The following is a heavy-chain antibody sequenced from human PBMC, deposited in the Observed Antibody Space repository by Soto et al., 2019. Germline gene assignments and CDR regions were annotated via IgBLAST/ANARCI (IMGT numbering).Heavy chain of an antibody. J-gene: IGHJ5*02. CDR2: IIPIFGTA. CDR1: GGTFSSYA. D-gene: IGHD6-13*01. V-gene: IGHV1-69*12. Sequence: QVQLVQSGAEVKKPGSSVKVSCKASGGTFSSYAISWVRQAPGQGLEWMGGIIPIFGTANYAQKFQGRVTITADESTSTGYMELSSLRSEDKAVYYCARVDHSSSWLYNWFDPWGQGTLVTVSS. CDR3: ARVDHSSSWLYNWFDP.